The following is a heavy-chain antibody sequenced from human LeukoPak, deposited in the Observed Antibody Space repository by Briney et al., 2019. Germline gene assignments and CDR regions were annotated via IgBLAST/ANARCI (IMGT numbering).Heavy chain of an antibody. J-gene: IGHJ4*02. Sequence: PSETLSLTCTVSGGSISTYYWSWIRQPAGKGLERIGRIHTSGNRDYNPSLKSRVTMSVDTSKNQFSLKVRSVTAADTAVYYCAREGSATARPFVSNDYWGQGTLVTVSS. CDR1: GGSISTYY. CDR2: IHTSGNR. V-gene: IGHV4-4*07. CDR3: AREGSATARPFVSNDY. D-gene: IGHD6-6*01.